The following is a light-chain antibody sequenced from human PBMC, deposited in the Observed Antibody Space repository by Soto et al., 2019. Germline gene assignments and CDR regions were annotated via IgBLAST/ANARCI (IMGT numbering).Light chain of an antibody. CDR3: QQYNNYGSWT. V-gene: IGKV1-5*03. Sequence: DIQVTQSPSTLSASVGDRVTITCRASQSISGWLAWYQQKPGKAPNLLIYKASTLESGVPSRFSGSGSGTEFTLTISGLQPDDFATYYCQQYNNYGSWTFGQGTKVDI. CDR1: QSISGW. CDR2: KAS. J-gene: IGKJ1*01.